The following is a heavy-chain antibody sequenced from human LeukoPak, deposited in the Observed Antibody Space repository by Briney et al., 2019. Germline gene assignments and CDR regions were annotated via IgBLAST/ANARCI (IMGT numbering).Heavy chain of an antibody. CDR1: GFTFSSYG. Sequence: GGSLRLSCAASGFTFSSYGMHWVRQAPGKGLEWVEVISYDGSNKYYADSVKGRFTISRDNSKNTLYLQMNSLRAEDTAVYYCAKRVHIVATGHYYYGMDVWGRGTTVTVSS. J-gene: IGHJ6*02. CDR3: AKRVHIVATGHYYYGMDV. CDR2: ISYDGSNK. D-gene: IGHD5-12*01. V-gene: IGHV3-30*18.